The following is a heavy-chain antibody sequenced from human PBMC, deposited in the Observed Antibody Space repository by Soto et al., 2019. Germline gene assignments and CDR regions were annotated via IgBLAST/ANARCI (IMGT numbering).Heavy chain of an antibody. CDR1: GGYITSDSYY. CDR2: INHSGST. CDR3: ARRIAEYYDFWSGYSQYYMDA. Sequence: SETLSLTCTVSGGYITSDSYYWAWIRQPPGKGLEWIGEINHSGSTNYNPSLKSRVTISVDTSKNQFSLKLSSVTAADTAVYYCARRIAEYYDFWSGYSQYYMDAWGKGTTVTVSS. J-gene: IGHJ6*03. D-gene: IGHD3-3*01. V-gene: IGHV4-39*07.